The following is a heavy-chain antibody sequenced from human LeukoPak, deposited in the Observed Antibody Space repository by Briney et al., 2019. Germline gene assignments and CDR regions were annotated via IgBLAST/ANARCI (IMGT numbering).Heavy chain of an antibody. Sequence: GASVKVSCKASGYTFTGYYMHWVRQAPGQGLEWMGWINPNSGGTNYAQKFQGRVTMTRDTSISTAYMELSRLRSDDTAVYYCARVSRRIVVVPAGGSWFDLWGQGTLVTVSS. D-gene: IGHD2-2*01. V-gene: IGHV1-2*02. CDR2: INPNSGGT. CDR3: ARVSRRIVVVPAGGSWFDL. J-gene: IGHJ5*02. CDR1: GYTFTGYY.